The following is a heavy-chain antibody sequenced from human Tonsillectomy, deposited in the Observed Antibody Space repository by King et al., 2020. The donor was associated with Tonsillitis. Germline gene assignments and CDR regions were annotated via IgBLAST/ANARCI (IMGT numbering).Heavy chain of an antibody. J-gene: IGHJ6*02. D-gene: IGHD3-22*01. Sequence: VQLVESGGGVVQPGRSLRLSCAASGFTFSSYGMHWVRQAPGKGLEWVAVISYDGSNKYYADSVKGRFTISRDNSKNTLYLQMNSLRAEDTAVYYCAKDPHYDDSSGYDYQVDVWGQGTTVTVS. CDR1: GFTFSSYG. CDR2: ISYDGSNK. CDR3: AKDPHYDDSSGYDYQVDV. V-gene: IGHV3-30*18.